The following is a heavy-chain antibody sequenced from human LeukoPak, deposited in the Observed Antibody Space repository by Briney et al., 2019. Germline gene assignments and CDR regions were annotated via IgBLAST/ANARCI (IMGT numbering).Heavy chain of an antibody. CDR2: VDPEDGET. CDR1: GYTFTDYY. J-gene: IGHJ6*03. CDR3: ATAPPSYDILTGPTKDYMDV. Sequence: ASVKVSCKVSGYTFTDYYMHWVKQAPGKGLEWMGLVDPEDGETIYAEKFQGRVTITADTSTDTAYMELSSLRSEDTAVYYCATAPPSYDILTGPTKDYMDVWGKGTTVTVSS. D-gene: IGHD3-9*01. V-gene: IGHV1-69-2*01.